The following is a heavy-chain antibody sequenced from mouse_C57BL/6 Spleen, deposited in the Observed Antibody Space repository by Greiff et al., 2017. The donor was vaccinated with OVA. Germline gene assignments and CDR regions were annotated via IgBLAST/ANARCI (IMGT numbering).Heavy chain of an antibody. CDR3: SYGNYAMDY. D-gene: IGHD2-1*01. CDR2: IHPNSGST. CDR1: GYTFTSYW. J-gene: IGHJ4*01. V-gene: IGHV1-64*01. Sequence: QVQLQQPGAELVKPGASVKLSCKASGYTFTSYWMHWVKQRPGQGLEWIGMIHPNSGSTNYNEKFKSKATLTADKSSSTAYMELRSLTSEDSAVYFCSYGNYAMDYWGQGTSVTVSS.